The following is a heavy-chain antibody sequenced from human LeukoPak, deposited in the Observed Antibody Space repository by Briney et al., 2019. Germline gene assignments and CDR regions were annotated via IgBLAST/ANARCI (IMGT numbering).Heavy chain of an antibody. CDR2: ISSSSSYI. CDR3: ATDPAHDY. Sequence: PGGSLRLSCAASGFTFSSYWLHWVRQAPGKGLEWVSSISSSSSYIYYADSVKGRFTISRDNAKNSLYLQMNSLRAEDTAVYYCATDPAHDYWGQGTLVTVSS. CDR1: GFTFSSYW. J-gene: IGHJ4*02. V-gene: IGHV3-21*01.